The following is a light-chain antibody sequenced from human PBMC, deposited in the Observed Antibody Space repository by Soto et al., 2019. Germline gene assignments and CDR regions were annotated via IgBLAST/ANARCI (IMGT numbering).Light chain of an antibody. J-gene: IGKJ3*01. V-gene: IGKV2-28*01. CDR3: MQALQTPRT. CDR2: LGS. Sequence: DIVMTQSPLSLPVTPGEPASISCRSSQSLLHSNGYNYLDWYLQKPGQSPQLLIYLGSNRASGVPDRFSGSGSGTDFTLKISRVEAEDVGVYYWMQALQTPRTFGPGTKVDIK. CDR1: QSLLHSNGYNY.